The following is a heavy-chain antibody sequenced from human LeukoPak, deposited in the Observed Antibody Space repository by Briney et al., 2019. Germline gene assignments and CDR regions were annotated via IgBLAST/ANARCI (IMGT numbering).Heavy chain of an antibody. J-gene: IGHJ3*01. CDR2: IWSDGSNK. Sequence: GGSLRLSCAASGFTVSSNYMSCVRQAPGKGLEWVAIIWSDGSNKYYADSVKGRFTISRDNSKNTLYLQMNSLRAEDTAVYYCARADSSSWPGEAFDAWGQGTMVTVSS. CDR3: ARADSSSWPGEAFDA. V-gene: IGHV3-33*08. CDR1: GFTVSSNY. D-gene: IGHD6-13*01.